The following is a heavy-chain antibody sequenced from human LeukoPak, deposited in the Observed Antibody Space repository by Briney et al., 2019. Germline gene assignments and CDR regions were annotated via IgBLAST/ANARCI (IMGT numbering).Heavy chain of an antibody. D-gene: IGHD6-13*01. CDR2: IYSGDYI. J-gene: IGHJ3*02. V-gene: IGHV3-53*01. CDR3: ARIPSSSWPGDVFDI. CDR1: GFTVSSNY. Sequence: AGGSLRLSCAASGFTVSSNYMNWVRQAPGKGLEWVSVIYSGDYIYYADFVKGRFTISRDNSKNTVYLQMNSLRAEDTAVYYCARIPSSSWPGDVFDIWGQGTMVTVSS.